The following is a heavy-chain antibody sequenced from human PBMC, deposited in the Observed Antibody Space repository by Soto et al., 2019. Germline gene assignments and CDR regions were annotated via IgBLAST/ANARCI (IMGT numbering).Heavy chain of an antibody. D-gene: IGHD3-3*01. V-gene: IGHV4-59*01. Sequence: SSETLSLTCTVSGGSISSYYWSWIRQPPGKGLEWIGYIYYSGSTNYNPSLKSRVTISVDTSRNQFSLKLSSVTAADTAVYYCARAEDYDFWSGYYDYYYGMDVWGQGTTVTVSS. CDR2: IYYSGST. J-gene: IGHJ6*02. CDR1: GGSISSYY. CDR3: ARAEDYDFWSGYYDYYYGMDV.